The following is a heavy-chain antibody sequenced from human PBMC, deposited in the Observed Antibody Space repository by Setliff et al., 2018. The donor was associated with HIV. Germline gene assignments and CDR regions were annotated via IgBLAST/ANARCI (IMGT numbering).Heavy chain of an antibody. V-gene: IGHV3-48*01. CDR1: GFTFSSYS. CDR2: ISSSSSTI. CDR3: AQIWFGGAHFR. J-gene: IGHJ4*02. D-gene: IGHD3-10*01. Sequence: LRLSCAASGFTFSSYSMNWVRQAPGKGLEWVSYISSSSSTIYYADSVEGRFTVSRDNSKNTLYLQMNSLRAEDTAVYYCAQIWFGGAHFRWGQGTLVTVPQ.